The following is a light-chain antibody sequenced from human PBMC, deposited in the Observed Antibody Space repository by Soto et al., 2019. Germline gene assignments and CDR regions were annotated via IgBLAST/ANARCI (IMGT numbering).Light chain of an antibody. CDR1: SSDVGAYKF. J-gene: IGLJ2*01. CDR3: SSFGGGNNPDVV. V-gene: IGLV2-8*01. CDR2: EVN. Sequence: QSALTQPPSASGSPGQSVTISCTGTSSDVGAYKFVSWYQQHPGKAPKLIIFEVNKRPSGVPDRFSGSKSGNTASLTVSGLQAEDEADYYCSSFGGGNNPDVVFGGGTKLTVL.